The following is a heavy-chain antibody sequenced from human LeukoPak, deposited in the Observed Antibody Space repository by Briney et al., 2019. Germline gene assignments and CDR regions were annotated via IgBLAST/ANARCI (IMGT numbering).Heavy chain of an antibody. J-gene: IGHJ4*02. D-gene: IGHD4-17*01. Sequence: SETLSLTCTVSGGSISSYYWSWIRQPPGKGLEWIGYIYYSGSTNYNPSLKSRVTISVDTSMNQFSLKLSSVTAADTAVYYCARGPPYYGDYGRVIYWGQGTLVTVSS. CDR1: GGSISSYY. CDR2: IYYSGST. CDR3: ARGPPYYGDYGRVIY. V-gene: IGHV4-59*12.